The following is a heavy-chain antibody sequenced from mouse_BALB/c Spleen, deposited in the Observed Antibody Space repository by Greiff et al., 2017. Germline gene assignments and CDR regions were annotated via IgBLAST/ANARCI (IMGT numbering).Heavy chain of an antibody. Sequence: VQLQQSGPELVKPGASVKMSCKASGYTFTDYVISWVKQRTGQGLEWIGEIYPGSGSTYYNEKFKGKATLTADTSSSTAYMQLSSLTSEDSAIYYCARGRPLAYWGQGTLVTVSA. J-gene: IGHJ3*01. CDR1: GYTFTDYV. CDR2: IYPGSGST. CDR3: ARGRPLAY. V-gene: IGHV1-83*01.